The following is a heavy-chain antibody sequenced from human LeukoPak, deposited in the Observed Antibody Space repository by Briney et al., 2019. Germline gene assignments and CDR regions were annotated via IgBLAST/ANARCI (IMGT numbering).Heavy chain of an antibody. CDR1: GLTFSSAW. CDR3: TTACRASSSLDY. Sequence: GGSLRLSCTASGLTFSSAWMSWVRQAPGKGLEWIGHIRGKADGGTPDYAAPVKGKFTISRDDSKSTLFLQMDSLQIEDTAVYYCTTACRASSSLDYWGQGTLVTVSS. J-gene: IGHJ4*02. V-gene: IGHV3-15*01. D-gene: IGHD5-24*01. CDR2: IRGKADGGTP.